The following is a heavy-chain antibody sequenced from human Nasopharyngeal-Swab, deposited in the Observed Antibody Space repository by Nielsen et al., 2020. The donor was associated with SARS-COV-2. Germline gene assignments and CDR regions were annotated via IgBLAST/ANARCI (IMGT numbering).Heavy chain of an antibody. J-gene: IGHJ4*02. CDR3: AKDAWGVVADYFDS. V-gene: IGHV3-23*01. D-gene: IGHD2-15*01. Sequence: GESLKISCAASGFTFSSYAMSWVRQAPGKGLEWVSGISSRGDNAYYADSVKGRFTFSRDNSRNTLYLQMNSLKAEDTALYYCAKDAWGVVADYFDSWGQGTLVTVSS. CDR1: GFTFSSYA. CDR2: ISSRGDNA.